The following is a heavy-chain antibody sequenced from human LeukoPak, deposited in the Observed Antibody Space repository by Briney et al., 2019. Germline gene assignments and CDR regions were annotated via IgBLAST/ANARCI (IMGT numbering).Heavy chain of an antibody. CDR2: ISYSGST. D-gene: IGHD1-14*01. V-gene: IGHV4-59*08. CDR3: ARSSQHPSPLIDY. CDR1: GGSISSYY. J-gene: IGHJ4*02. Sequence: PSETLSLTCTVSGGSISSYYWSWVRQPPGKGLEWIGYISYSGSTNYNPSLKSRVTISVDTSQNQFSLKLSSVTAADTAVYYCARSSQHPSPLIDYWGRGTLVTVSS.